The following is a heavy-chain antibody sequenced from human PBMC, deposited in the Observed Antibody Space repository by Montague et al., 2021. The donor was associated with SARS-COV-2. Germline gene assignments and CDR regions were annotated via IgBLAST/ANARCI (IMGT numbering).Heavy chain of an antibody. CDR3: ARDRGLSGFYGYDPLYFYGMDV. V-gene: IGHV4-59*01. J-gene: IGHJ6*02. CDR1: GASIRDYY. CDR2: IYESGST. D-gene: IGHD5-12*01. Sequence: SETLSLTCTVYGASIRDYYWSWIRQPPGKGLEWIGYIYESGSTKSNPSLTSRLIMSVDTSRNQFSLTLSSVTTADTAVYYCARDRGLSGFYGYDPLYFYGMDVWGQGTTVIVSS.